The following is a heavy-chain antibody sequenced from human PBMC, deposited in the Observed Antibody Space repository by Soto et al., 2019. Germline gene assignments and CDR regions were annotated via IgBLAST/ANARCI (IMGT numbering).Heavy chain of an antibody. V-gene: IGHV1-18*01. CDR2: ISAYNGNT. D-gene: IGHD3-3*01. Sequence: GASVNVSCKSSGGTFTSYCISWVRQAPGQGLECMGWISAYNGNTNYAQKLQGRVTMTTDTSTSTAYMELRSLRSDDTAVYYCAREGGSAYYDFWSGYYISGRLGNWFDPWGQGTLVTVSS. J-gene: IGHJ5*02. CDR1: GGTFTSYC. CDR3: AREGGSAYYDFWSGYYISGRLGNWFDP.